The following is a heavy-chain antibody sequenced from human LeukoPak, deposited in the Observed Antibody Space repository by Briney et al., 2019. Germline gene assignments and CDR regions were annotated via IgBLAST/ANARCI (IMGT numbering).Heavy chain of an antibody. CDR2: IRSKAYGGTT. Sequence: GGSLRLSCAASGFTFSSYAMSWVRQAPGKGLEWVGFIRSKAYGGTTEYAASVKGRFTISRNDSKSIAYLQMNSLKTEDTAVYYCTRGFFGVVITNPFDYWGQGTLVTVSS. V-gene: IGHV3-49*04. CDR3: TRGFFGVVITNPFDY. CDR1: GFTFSSYA. J-gene: IGHJ4*02. D-gene: IGHD3-3*01.